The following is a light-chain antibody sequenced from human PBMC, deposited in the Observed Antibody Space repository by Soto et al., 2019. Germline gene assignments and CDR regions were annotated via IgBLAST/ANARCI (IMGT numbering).Light chain of an antibody. Sequence: EIVMTPSPATLSVSPGERATLSCRASQSVSSNLAWYQQKPGQAPRLLIYGASTRATGIPARFSGSGSGTEFTLTISSLQSEDFAVYYCQQYNNWPPLTFGGGTEVEIK. J-gene: IGKJ4*01. V-gene: IGKV3-15*01. CDR1: QSVSSN. CDR2: GAS. CDR3: QQYNNWPPLT.